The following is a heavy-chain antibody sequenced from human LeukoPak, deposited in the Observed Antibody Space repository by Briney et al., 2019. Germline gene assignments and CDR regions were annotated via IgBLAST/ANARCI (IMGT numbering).Heavy chain of an antibody. V-gene: IGHV1-2*02. CDR1: GYTFTGYY. D-gene: IGHD1-26*01. Sequence: GASVKVSCKASGYTFTGYYMHWVRQAPGQGLEWVGWINPNSGGTNYAQKFQGRVTMTRDTSISTAYMELSRLTSDDTAVYYCARPPRGSVGFTFNIWGQGTMVTVSS. CDR3: ARPPRGSVGFTFNI. J-gene: IGHJ3*02. CDR2: INPNSGGT.